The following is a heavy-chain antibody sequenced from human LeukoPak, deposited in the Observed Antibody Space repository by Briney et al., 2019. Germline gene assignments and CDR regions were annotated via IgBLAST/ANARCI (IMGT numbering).Heavy chain of an antibody. J-gene: IGHJ6*03. Sequence: SVKVSCKASGGTFSSYAISWVRQAPGQGLEWMGGIIPIFGTANYAQKFQGRVTITADKSTSTAYMELSSLRSEDTAVYYCARDLGRLRYFDWLHKGYYYYYMDVWGKGTTVTISS. CDR1: GGTFSSYA. CDR2: IIPIFGTA. CDR3: ARDLGRLRYFDWLHKGYYYYYMDV. D-gene: IGHD3-9*01. V-gene: IGHV1-69*06.